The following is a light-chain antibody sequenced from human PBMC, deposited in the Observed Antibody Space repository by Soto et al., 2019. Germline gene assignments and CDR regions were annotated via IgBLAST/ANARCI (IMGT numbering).Light chain of an antibody. CDR3: QQLISFPIT. CDR1: QAISSW. CDR2: AAS. Sequence: DIQMTQSPSSVSASVGDRVTITCRASQAISSWLAWYQQKPGRAPKFLIYAASKLQRGVPSRFSGSGSGTDFTLTISSLQPEDFATYYGQQLISFPITFGQGTRLEIK. J-gene: IGKJ5*01. V-gene: IGKV1D-12*01.